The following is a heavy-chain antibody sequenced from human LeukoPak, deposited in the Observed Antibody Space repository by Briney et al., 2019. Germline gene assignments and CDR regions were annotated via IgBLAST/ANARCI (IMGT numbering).Heavy chain of an antibody. CDR2: IYYSGST. D-gene: IGHD3-16*01. CDR1: GGSIGSYY. Sequence: SETLSLTCTVSGGSIGSYYWSWIRQPPGKGLEWIGYIYYSGSTNYNPSLKSRVTISVDTSKNQFSLKLSSVTAADTAVYYCARDRGGTIFDYWGQGTLVTVSS. CDR3: ARDRGGTIFDY. V-gene: IGHV4-59*01. J-gene: IGHJ4*02.